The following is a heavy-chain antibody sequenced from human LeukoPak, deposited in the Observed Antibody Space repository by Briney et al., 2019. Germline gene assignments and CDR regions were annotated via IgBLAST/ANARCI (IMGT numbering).Heavy chain of an antibody. CDR2: ISYDGSNK. CDR3: ANNFDY. CDR1: GFTFSSYG. J-gene: IGHJ4*02. V-gene: IGHV3-30*18. Sequence: ESGGGVVQPGRSLRLSCAASGFTFSSYGMHWVRQAPGKGLEWVAVISYDGSNKYYADSVKGRFTISRDNSKNTLYLQMNSLRAEDTAVYYCANNFDYWGQGTLVTVSS.